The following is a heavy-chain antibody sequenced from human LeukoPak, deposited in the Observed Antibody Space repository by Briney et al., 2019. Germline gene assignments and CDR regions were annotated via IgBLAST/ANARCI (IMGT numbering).Heavy chain of an antibody. J-gene: IGHJ4*02. CDR3: AFGDLGSAG. CDR1: GFTFSSYT. CDR2: ISSSSSYI. Sequence: GGSLRLSCAASGFTFSSYTMNWVRQAPGKGLEWVSTISSSSSYIYYAGSVKGRFAIARDNAKNSLYLQMNSLRAEDTAMYYCAFGDLGSAGWGQGTLVNVSS. V-gene: IGHV3-21*01. D-gene: IGHD4-17*01.